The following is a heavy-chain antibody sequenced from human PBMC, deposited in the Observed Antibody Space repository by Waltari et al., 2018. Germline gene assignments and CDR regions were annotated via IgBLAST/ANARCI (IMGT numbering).Heavy chain of an antibody. J-gene: IGHJ3*01. V-gene: IGHV4-4*07. CDR2: IYTRGDT. D-gene: IGHD3-10*01. Sequence: QVHLKESGPGLVKPSETLSLTCTFSGGSVSGEYWSWIRQPAGKGLEWIGRIYTRGDTTYNPPPPSRVTISVDTSKNPVVLGRRSVAAADTAMYYCAREPRWVGGLVDPFDVRGQGTMVTVSS. CDR1: GGSVSGEY. CDR3: AREPRWVGGLVDPFDV.